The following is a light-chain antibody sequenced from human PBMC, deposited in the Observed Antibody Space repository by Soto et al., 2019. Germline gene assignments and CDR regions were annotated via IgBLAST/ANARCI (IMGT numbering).Light chain of an antibody. CDR1: QSIGGN. J-gene: IGKJ3*01. Sequence: EIVMTQSPATLSVSPGERATLSCRASQSIGGNLAWYQQKPGQAPRLLISGASTRVTGIPARFSGSGSGTEFTLNISSLQSEDFAVYYCQQYNNWPPVLTFGPGTKVDIK. V-gene: IGKV3-15*01. CDR3: QQYNNWPPVLT. CDR2: GAS.